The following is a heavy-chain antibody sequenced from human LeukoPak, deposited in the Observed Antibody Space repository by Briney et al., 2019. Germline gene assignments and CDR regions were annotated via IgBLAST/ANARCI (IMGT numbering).Heavy chain of an antibody. V-gene: IGHV3-11*01. J-gene: IGHJ4*02. Sequence: PGGSLRLSCAASGFTFSDYNMRWIRQAPGKGLEWVSSISRSGSTKYYADSVKGRFTISRDNAKNSLFLQMNSLRAEDTAVYYCARSPAARVTEDYWGQGMLVTVSS. CDR3: ARSPAARVTEDY. D-gene: IGHD5-18*01. CDR1: GFTFSDYN. CDR2: ISRSGSTK.